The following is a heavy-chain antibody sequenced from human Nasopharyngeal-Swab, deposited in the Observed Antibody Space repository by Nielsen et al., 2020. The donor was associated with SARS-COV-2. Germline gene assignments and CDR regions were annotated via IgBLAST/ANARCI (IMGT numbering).Heavy chain of an antibody. V-gene: IGHV2-70*11. CDR2: IDWDDDK. J-gene: IGHJ4*02. CDR3: ARIGKRYYFDY. D-gene: IGHD5-24*01. CDR1: GFSLSTTGMC. Sequence: SGPTLVKPTQTLRLTCTLSGFSLSTTGMCVHWVRQAPGKAREWLARIDWDDDKYYRKSLKTRLTISKDTSNNQVVLTMTNMDPMDTGIYYCARIGKRYYFDYWGQGTLVTVSS.